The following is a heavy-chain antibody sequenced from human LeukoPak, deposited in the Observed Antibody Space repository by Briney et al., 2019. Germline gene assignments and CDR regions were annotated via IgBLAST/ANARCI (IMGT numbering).Heavy chain of an antibody. V-gene: IGHV3-30*18. CDR1: GFTFSRNV. Sequence: PGRSLRLSCAASGFTFSRNVMHWVRQAPGKGLEWVALISYDGSQKYYADSVKGRFTISRDNSKNTLYLQMNSLRAEDTAVYYCAKGGLGGYSYMDVWGKGTTVTVSS. D-gene: IGHD1-26*01. CDR3: AKGGLGGYSYMDV. CDR2: ISYDGSQK. J-gene: IGHJ6*03.